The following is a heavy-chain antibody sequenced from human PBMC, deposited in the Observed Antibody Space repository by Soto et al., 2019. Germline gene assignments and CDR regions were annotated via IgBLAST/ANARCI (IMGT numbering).Heavy chain of an antibody. Sequence: ASVKVSCKASGYTFTNHYIHWLRQSPGQGLEWVGLVNPSSGSVTYAQKVQGRVTMTRDTSTTTVYMQLSSLTSDDTAVYFCAKVRGGSFPYYFDDWGQGTLVTVSS. CDR3: AKVRGGSFPYYFDD. CDR2: VNPSSGSV. J-gene: IGHJ4*02. D-gene: IGHD2-15*01. CDR1: GYTFTNHY. V-gene: IGHV1-46*01.